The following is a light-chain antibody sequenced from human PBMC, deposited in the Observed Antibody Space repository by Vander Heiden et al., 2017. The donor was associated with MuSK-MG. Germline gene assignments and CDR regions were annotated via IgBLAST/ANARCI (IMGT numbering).Light chain of an antibody. J-gene: IGKJ2*01. CDR1: QSISSY. V-gene: IGKV1-39*01. Sequence: DIQMTQSPSSLSASVGDRVTITCRARQSISSYLNWYQQKPGKAPKLLIYAASSLQSGVPSRFSGSGSGTDFTLTIRSLQPEDFATYYCQQSYSTPMYTFGQGTKLEIK. CDR3: QQSYSTPMYT. CDR2: AAS.